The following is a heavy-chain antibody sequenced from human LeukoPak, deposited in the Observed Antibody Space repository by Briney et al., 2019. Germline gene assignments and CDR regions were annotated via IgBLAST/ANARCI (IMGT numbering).Heavy chain of an antibody. D-gene: IGHD3/OR15-3a*01. CDR1: GFTFSSYS. J-gene: IGHJ6*03. CDR3: ARDDFWGNDYYYMDV. V-gene: IGHV3-7*01. CDR2: IKQDGSEQ. Sequence: GGSLRLSCAASGFTFSSYSMNWVRQAPGKGLEWVANIKQDGSEQWSVDSVKGRFTLSRDNAKNSMYLQMNSLRVEDTAVYYCARDDFWGNDYYYMDVWGNGTTVTVSS.